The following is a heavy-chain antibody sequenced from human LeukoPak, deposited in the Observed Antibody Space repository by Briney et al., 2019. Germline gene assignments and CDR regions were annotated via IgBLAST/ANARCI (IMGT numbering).Heavy chain of an antibody. CDR2: IYYSGST. CDR3: ARQNYDSSGPRAYCFDY. Sequence: PSETLSLTCTVSGGSISSYYWSWIRQPPGKGLEWIGYIYYSGSTNYNPSLKSRVTISVDTSKNQFSLKLSSVTAADTAVYYCARQNYDSSGPRAYCFDYWGQGTLVTVSS. V-gene: IGHV4-59*08. CDR1: GGSISSYY. D-gene: IGHD3-22*01. J-gene: IGHJ4*02.